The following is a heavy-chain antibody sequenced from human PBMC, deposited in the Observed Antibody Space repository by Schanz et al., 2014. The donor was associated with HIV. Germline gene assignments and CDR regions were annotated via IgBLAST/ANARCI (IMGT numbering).Heavy chain of an antibody. V-gene: IGHV3-30*03. D-gene: IGHD3-22*01. CDR3: ARDVSRDSSGHYSDYYYGMDV. CDR1: GFIFSNYG. CDR2: SSHDGSVK. J-gene: IGHJ6*02. Sequence: QVHLVESGGGVVQPGRSLRLSCVGSGFIFSNYGIHWVRQAPGKGLEWGAVSSHDGSVKFYGDSVKGRFTISRDDSRNTVFLQMNSLRAEDTAVYYCARDVSRDSSGHYSDYYYGMDVWGQGTTVTVSS.